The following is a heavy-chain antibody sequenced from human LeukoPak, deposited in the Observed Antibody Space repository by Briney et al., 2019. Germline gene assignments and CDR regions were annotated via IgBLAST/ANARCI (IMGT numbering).Heavy chain of an antibody. CDR3: ARAPGTTHYYGMDV. CDR2: IGTAGDT. J-gene: IGHJ6*02. V-gene: IGHV3-13*01. CDR1: GFTFSSYD. Sequence: GGSLRLSCAAPGFTFSSYDMHWVRQATGKGLEWVSAIGTAGDTYYPGSVKGRFTISRENAKNSLYLQMNSLRAGDTAVYYCARAPGTTHYYGMDVWGQGTTVTVSS. D-gene: IGHD1-1*01.